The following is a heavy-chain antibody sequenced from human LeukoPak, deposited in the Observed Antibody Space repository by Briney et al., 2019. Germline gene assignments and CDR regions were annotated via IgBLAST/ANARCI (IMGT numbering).Heavy chain of an antibody. CDR1: GYTPTELS. Sequence: RPSVKASCKVSGYTPTELSMHWVRQAPGKGREWMGGFDPEDGETIYAQKFQGRVTMTEDTSTDTAYMELSSLRSEDTAVYYCAASSTTSYYYYYMDVWGKGTTVTVSS. D-gene: IGHD1-1*01. CDR2: FDPEDGET. J-gene: IGHJ6*03. CDR3: AASSTTSYYYYYMDV. V-gene: IGHV1-24*01.